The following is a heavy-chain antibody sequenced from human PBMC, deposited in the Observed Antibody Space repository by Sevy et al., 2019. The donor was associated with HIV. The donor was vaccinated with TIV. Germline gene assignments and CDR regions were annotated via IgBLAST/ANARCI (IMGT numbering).Heavy chain of an antibody. CDR1: GFIVSSNY. J-gene: IGHJ6*02. CDR3: ARDRNTAMVIGMDV. Sequence: GGSLRLSCVASGFIVSSNYMSWVRQAPGKGLEWVSVIYSGGSTYYADSVKGRFTISRDNSKNTLYLQMNSLRAEDTAVYYYARDRNTAMVIGMDVWGQGTTVTVSS. D-gene: IGHD5-18*01. CDR2: IYSGGST. V-gene: IGHV3-53*01.